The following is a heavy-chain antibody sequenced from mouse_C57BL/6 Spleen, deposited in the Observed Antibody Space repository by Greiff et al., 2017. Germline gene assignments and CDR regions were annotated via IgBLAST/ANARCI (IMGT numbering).Heavy chain of an antibody. CDR3: TGAAQAPYYFDY. CDR1: GFTFSNYW. CDR2: IRLKSDNYAT. D-gene: IGHD3-2*02. Sequence: EVQGVESGGGLVQPGGSMKLSCVASGFTFSNYWMNWVRQSPEKGLEWVAQIRLKSDNYATHYAESVKGRFTISRDDSKSSVYLQMNNLSAEDTGIYYCTGAAQAPYYFDYWGQGTTLTVSS. V-gene: IGHV6-3*01. J-gene: IGHJ2*01.